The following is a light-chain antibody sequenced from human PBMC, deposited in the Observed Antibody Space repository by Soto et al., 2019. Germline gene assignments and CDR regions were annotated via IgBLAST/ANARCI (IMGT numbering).Light chain of an antibody. V-gene: IGKV1-33*01. CDR3: QQYDNVPFT. CDR2: DAS. Sequence: DIQMTQSPSSLSASVGDRVTIICPASQDITNYLNWYQQKPGKAPKLLIYDASNLETGVPSRFSGSGSGTHFSFTISSLQPEDIATYYCQQYDNVPFTVGQGTRLEMK. CDR1: QDITNY. J-gene: IGKJ5*01.